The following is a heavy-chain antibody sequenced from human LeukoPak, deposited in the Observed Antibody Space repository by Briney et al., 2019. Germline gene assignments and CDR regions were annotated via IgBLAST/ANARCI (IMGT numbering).Heavy chain of an antibody. CDR2: IYTSGST. CDR3: ARASFSGWYYVY. Sequence: SETLSLTCTVSCGSISSYYWSWIRQPAGKGLEWIGRIYTSGSTNYNPSLKSRVTMSVDTSKNQFSLKLSSVIAADTAVYYCARASFSGWYYVYWGQGTLVTVSS. J-gene: IGHJ4*02. V-gene: IGHV4-4*07. CDR1: CGSISSYY. D-gene: IGHD6-19*01.